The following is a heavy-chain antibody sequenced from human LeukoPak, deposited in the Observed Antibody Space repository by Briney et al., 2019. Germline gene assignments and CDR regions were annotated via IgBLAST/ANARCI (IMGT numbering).Heavy chain of an antibody. CDR1: GYTFTSYG. V-gene: IGHV1-18*01. CDR2: ISAYNGNT. D-gene: IGHD3-3*01. CDR3: ARAGSWGYDFWSGYPPDY. Sequence: ASVKVSCKASGYTFTSYGISWVRQAPGQGLEWMGWISAYNGNTNYAQKLQGRVTMTTDTSTSTAYMELRSLRSDDTAVYYCARAGSWGYDFWSGYPPDYWGQGTLVTVSS. J-gene: IGHJ4*02.